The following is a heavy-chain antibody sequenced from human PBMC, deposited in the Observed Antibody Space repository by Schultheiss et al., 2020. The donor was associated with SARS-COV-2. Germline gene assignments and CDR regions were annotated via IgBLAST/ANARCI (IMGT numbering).Heavy chain of an antibody. Sequence: SETLSLTCAVYGGSFSGYYWSWIRQPPGKGLEWIGEINHSGSTNYNPSLKSRVTISVDTSKNQFSLKLSSVTAADTAVYYCAGWGRITIFGVVISNNWFDPWGQGTLVTVSS. D-gene: IGHD3-3*01. CDR3: AGWGRITIFGVVISNNWFDP. CDR1: GGSFSGYY. CDR2: INHSGST. V-gene: IGHV4-34*01. J-gene: IGHJ5*02.